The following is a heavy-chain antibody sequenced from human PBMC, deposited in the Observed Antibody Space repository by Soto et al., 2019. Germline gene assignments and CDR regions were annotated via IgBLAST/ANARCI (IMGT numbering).Heavy chain of an antibody. CDR3: VKDRAPRDGYKTQPGS. D-gene: IGHD5-12*01. Sequence: GGSLRLSCSASGFTFSIYAMHWVRQAPGKGLEYVSAVSANGGTSYYADSVKGRFTISRDNSRNTLYLQMNSLRPEDTAVYYCVKDRAPRDGYKTQPGSWGLGTLVTVSS. CDR1: GFTFSIYA. J-gene: IGHJ5*02. CDR2: VSANGGTS. V-gene: IGHV3-64D*06.